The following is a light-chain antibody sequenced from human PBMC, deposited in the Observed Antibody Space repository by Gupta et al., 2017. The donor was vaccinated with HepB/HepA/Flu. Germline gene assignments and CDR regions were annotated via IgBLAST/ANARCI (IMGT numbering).Light chain of an antibody. V-gene: IGKV4-1*01. J-gene: IGKJ4*01. CDR1: QSVLYSLHRYHH. CDR2: WAA. Sequence: DIVMTHSPDSLALSLGESATITCKSSQSVLYSLHRYHHLAWYKQKEGQPPKLLITWAATREARVSDRFSGSGEGRDLSITISDRQEEDEAGYYCQQHDSIPPITFGRGTKVDI. CDR3: QQHDSIPPIT.